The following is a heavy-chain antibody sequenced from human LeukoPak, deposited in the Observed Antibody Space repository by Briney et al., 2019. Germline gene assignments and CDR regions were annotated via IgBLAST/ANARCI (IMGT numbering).Heavy chain of an antibody. CDR2: INHSGST. CDR1: GGSFSGYY. CDR3: ARADARLVRYYYYGMDV. D-gene: IGHD6-19*01. V-gene: IGHV4-34*01. Sequence: SETLSLTCAVYGGSFSGYYWSWIRQPPGKGLEWIGEINHSGSTNYNPSLKSQVTISVDTSKNQFSLKLSSVTAADTAVYYCARADARLVRYYYYGMDVWGQGTTVTVSS. J-gene: IGHJ6*02.